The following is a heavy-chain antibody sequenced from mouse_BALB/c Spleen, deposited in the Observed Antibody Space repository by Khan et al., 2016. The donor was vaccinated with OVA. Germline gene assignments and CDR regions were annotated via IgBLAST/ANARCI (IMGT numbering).Heavy chain of an antibody. V-gene: IGHV1-7*01. CDR3: AASLLFYYSLDY. D-gene: IGHD6-1*01. Sequence: QVRLQQSGAELAKPGASVKMSCKASGYTFTSYWMHWVKQRPGQGLEWIGYINPSTGYTEYNQKFKDKATLTTDESSSTAYMQLSSLTSEDSAVHYCAASLLFYYSLDYWGQGTSVTVSS. CDR2: INPSTGYT. J-gene: IGHJ4*01. CDR1: GYTFTSYW.